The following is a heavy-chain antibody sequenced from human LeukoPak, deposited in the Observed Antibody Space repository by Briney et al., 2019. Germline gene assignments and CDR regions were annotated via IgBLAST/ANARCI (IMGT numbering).Heavy chain of an antibody. Sequence: NPSQTLSLTCTVSGGSISSGSYYWSWIRQPPGKGLEWIGYIYYSGSTNYNPSLKSRVTISVDTSKNQFSLKLSSVTAADTAVYYCARDLSSGWYAWDAFDIWGQGTMVTVSS. CDR3: ARDLSSGWYAWDAFDI. V-gene: IGHV4-61*01. J-gene: IGHJ3*02. CDR1: GGSISSGSYY. CDR2: IYYSGST. D-gene: IGHD6-19*01.